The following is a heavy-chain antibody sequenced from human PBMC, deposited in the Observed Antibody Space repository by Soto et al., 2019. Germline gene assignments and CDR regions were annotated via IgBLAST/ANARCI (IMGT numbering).Heavy chain of an antibody. CDR2: ISYSGHT. CDR3: ATQGFGTLHGLVDV. V-gene: IGHV4-59*08. Sequence: QVRLQESGPGLVKPSETLSLTCTVSGGSITSITNHYCSWIRQPPRKGLEWIGYISYSGHTSYNPSLKSRVILSVDTSKNQVSLNLASVTAADTAVYYCATQGFGTLHGLVDVWGQGTTVTVSS. CDR1: GGSITSITNHY. D-gene: IGHD1-7*01. J-gene: IGHJ6*02.